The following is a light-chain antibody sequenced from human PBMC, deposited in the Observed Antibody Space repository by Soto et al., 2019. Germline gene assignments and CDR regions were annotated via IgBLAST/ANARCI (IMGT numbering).Light chain of an antibody. V-gene: IGKV3-20*01. Sequence: EIVMTQPPGTLSLSPGETATLSCRASQSVSSNYVAWFHQKPGQAPRLLIYGASSRATGVPDRFSASGSGTDFTLTISRLEPEDFAVYYCQQYSRSPFTFGPGTKVDIK. CDR2: GAS. CDR1: QSVSSNY. CDR3: QQYSRSPFT. J-gene: IGKJ3*01.